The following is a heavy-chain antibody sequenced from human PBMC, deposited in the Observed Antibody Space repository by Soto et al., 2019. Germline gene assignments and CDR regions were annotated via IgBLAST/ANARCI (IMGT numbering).Heavy chain of an antibody. D-gene: IGHD2-15*01. CDR2: ISGSGGST. CDR1: GFTFSSYA. CDR3: AKDSSVGVVAAACDY. Sequence: PGGSLRLSCAASGFTFSSYAMSWVRQAPGKGLEWVSAISGSGGSTYYADSVKGRFTISRDNSKNTLYLQMNSLRAEDTAVYYCAKDSSVGVVAAACDYWGQGTLVSVSS. V-gene: IGHV3-23*01. J-gene: IGHJ4*02.